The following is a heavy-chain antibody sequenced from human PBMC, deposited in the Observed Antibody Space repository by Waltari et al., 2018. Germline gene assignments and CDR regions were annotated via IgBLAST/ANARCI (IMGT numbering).Heavy chain of an antibody. V-gene: IGHV1-18*01. J-gene: IGHJ5*02. D-gene: IGHD3-3*01. Sequence: QVQLVPSGAEVKTPGASVKVSCKAPGSTFSDYGISWVRQAPGQGREWMGWISGNNGHTNHAQKFQGRLIMTEDTSATTVYMELTYLTSDDTAVYYCARERHRLMEEGYLMALDPWGQGTLVTVSS. CDR3: ARERHRLMEEGYLMALDP. CDR2: ISGNNGHT. CDR1: GSTFSDYG.